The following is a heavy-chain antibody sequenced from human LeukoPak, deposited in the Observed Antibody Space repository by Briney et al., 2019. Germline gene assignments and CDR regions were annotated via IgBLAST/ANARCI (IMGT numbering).Heavy chain of an antibody. J-gene: IGHJ4*02. CDR3: ARQTLSMTDY. V-gene: IGHV4-39*01. CDR1: GGSISSSYF. CDR2: IYYNDNT. Sequence: SETLSLTCTVSGGSISSSYFWGWIRQPPGKGLEWIGSIYYNDNTYYNPSLKSGVTISLDTSKNQFSLKLSSVIAADTAVYYCARQTLSMTDYWGQGTLVTVSS. D-gene: IGHD2/OR15-2a*01.